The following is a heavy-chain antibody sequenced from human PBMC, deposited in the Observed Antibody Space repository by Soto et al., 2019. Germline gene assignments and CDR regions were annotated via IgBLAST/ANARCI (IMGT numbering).Heavy chain of an antibody. J-gene: IGHJ5*02. CDR3: AVGRDWFAP. CDR1: GGSISSAGYS. V-gene: IGHV4-30-2*01. CDR2: IFHTGST. Sequence: QLQLQESGSGLVKPSETLSLTCAVSGGSISSAGYSWTWLRQPPGKGLEWLGYIFHTGSTSYNPSLTSRVTISIDRSKNQFSLKLTSATAADTAVDYCAVGRDWFAPWGQGALVTVSP.